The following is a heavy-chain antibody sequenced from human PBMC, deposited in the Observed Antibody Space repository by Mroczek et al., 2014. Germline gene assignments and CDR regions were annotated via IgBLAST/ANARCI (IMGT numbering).Heavy chain of an antibody. J-gene: IGHJ3*02. CDR1: GYTFTRFG. CDR2: ISTKNSKT. CDR3: ARDVASIHASGAFEI. D-gene: IGHD2-2*01. V-gene: IGHV1-18*01. Sequence: VQLVQSGGEVKKPGASVKVSCKASGYTFTRFGISWVRQAPGQGLEWLGWISTKNSKTNYADTVEGRVIMTTDTSTRTVYMELKSLRSDDTAIYYCARDVASIHASGAFEIWGQGTMVTVSS.